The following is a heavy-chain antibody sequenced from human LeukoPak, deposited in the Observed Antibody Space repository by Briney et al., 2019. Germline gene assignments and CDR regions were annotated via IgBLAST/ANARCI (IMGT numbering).Heavy chain of an antibody. CDR1: GFIVSSNY. D-gene: IGHD4-23*01. J-gene: IGHJ5*02. CDR2: ISSSSSYI. CDR3: ARELNYGGPP. Sequence: GGSLRLSCAASGFIVSSNYMSWVRQAPGKGLEWVSSISSSSSYIYYADSVKGRFTISRDNAKNSLYLQMNSLRAEDTAVYYCARELNYGGPPWGQGTLVTVSS. V-gene: IGHV3-21*01.